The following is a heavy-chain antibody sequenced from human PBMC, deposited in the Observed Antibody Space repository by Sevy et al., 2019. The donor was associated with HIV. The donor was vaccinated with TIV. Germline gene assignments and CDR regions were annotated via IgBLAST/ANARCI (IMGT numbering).Heavy chain of an antibody. CDR2: ISYDGSNK. Sequence: GGSLRLSCAASGFIFSNYAIHWVRRAPGKGLEWVAVISYDGSNKHYAASVKGRFTISRVNSRNTLFLQMNSLRLDDTAVYYCARDPTFSSDTRGYYPFDSWGQGTLVTVSS. V-gene: IGHV3-30*04. J-gene: IGHJ4*02. D-gene: IGHD3-22*01. CDR3: ARDPTFSSDTRGYYPFDS. CDR1: GFIFSNYA.